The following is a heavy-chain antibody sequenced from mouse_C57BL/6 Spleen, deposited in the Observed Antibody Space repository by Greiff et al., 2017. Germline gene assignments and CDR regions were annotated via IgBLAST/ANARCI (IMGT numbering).Heavy chain of an antibody. Sequence: QVQLQQPGAELVKPGASVKLSCKASGYTFTSYWMHWVKQRPGRGLEWIGRIEPNSGGTKYNEKFKSKATLTVDKPSSTAYMQLSSLTSEDTAVYYCATPYHYDGAMDYWGQGTSVTVSS. CDR3: ATPYHYDGAMDY. D-gene: IGHD2-4*01. V-gene: IGHV1-72*01. CDR1: GYTFTSYW. J-gene: IGHJ4*01. CDR2: IEPNSGGT.